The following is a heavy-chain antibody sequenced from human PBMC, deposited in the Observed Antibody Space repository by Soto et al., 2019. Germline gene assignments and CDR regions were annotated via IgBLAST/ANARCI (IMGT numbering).Heavy chain of an antibody. CDR1: GFTFSKSA. CDR3: EKSVDFFWSGYGD. D-gene: IGHD3-3*01. CDR2: ISDSGAGT. J-gene: IGHJ4*02. V-gene: IGHV3-23*01. Sequence: EVLLLESGGCLVQPGGSLRLSCAASGFTFSKSAMSWVRQAPGKGLEWVSSISDSGAGTYYADSVKGRFTIFRDNTKNTLSLQMNNLRADDTAIYCCEKSVDFFWSGYGDWGQVILVTVSS.